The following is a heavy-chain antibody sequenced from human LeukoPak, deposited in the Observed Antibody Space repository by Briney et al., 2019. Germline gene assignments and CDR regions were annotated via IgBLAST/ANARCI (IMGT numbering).Heavy chain of an antibody. CDR3: ARGGIGGSYYGMDV. CDR2: IYYSGST. CDR1: GGSISSYY. V-gene: IGHV4-59*08. Sequence: SETLSLTCTVSGGSISSYYWSWIRQPPGKGLEWIGYIYYSGSTNYNPSLKSRVTISVDTSKNQFSLKLSSVTAADTAVYYCARGGIGGSYYGMDVWGQGTTATVSS. D-gene: IGHD2-15*01. J-gene: IGHJ6*02.